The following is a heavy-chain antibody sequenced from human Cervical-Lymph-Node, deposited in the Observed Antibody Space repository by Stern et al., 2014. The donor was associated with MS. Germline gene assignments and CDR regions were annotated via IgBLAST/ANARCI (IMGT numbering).Heavy chain of an antibody. V-gene: IGHV1-46*01. D-gene: IGHD3-22*01. CDR2: INPSGGST. CDR1: GYTFTSYY. Sequence: VQLVQSGAEVKKPGASVKVSCKASGYTFTSYYMHWVRQAPGQGLEWMGIINPSGGSTSYAQKFQGRVTMTRDTSTSTVYIELSSLRSEDTAVYYCARGPYYYDPSDAFDIWGQGTMVTVSS. J-gene: IGHJ3*02. CDR3: ARGPYYYDPSDAFDI.